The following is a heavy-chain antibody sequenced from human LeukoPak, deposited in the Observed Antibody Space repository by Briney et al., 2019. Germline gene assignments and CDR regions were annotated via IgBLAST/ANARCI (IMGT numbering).Heavy chain of an antibody. J-gene: IGHJ4*02. CDR1: GGSFSGYY. CDR3: ARVNYYDSSGHIDY. V-gene: IGHV4-34*01. CDR2: INHSGST. Sequence: PSETLSLTCAVYGGSFSGYYWSWIRQPPGKGLEWIGEINHSGSTNYNPSLKSRVTISVDRSRNQFSLKLSSVTAADTAVYYRARVNYYDSSGHIDYWGQGTLVTVSS. D-gene: IGHD3-22*01.